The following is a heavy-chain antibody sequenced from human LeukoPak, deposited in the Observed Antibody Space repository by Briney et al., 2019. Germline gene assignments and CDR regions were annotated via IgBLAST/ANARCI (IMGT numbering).Heavy chain of an antibody. D-gene: IGHD1-26*01. V-gene: IGHV3-30-3*01. CDR2: ISYDGSKK. J-gene: IGHJ3*02. CDR1: GFTFSDYA. Sequence: GGSLRLSCTASGFTFSDYAMHWIRRAPGKGLEWVAVISYDGSKKYYADSVKGRFTISRDNSKNSLYLQMNSLRDEDTAVYYCARGLYRFDAFDIWGQGTMVTVSS. CDR3: ARGLYRFDAFDI.